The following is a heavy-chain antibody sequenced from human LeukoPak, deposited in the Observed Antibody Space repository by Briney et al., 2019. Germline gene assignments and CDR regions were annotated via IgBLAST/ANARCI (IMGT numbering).Heavy chain of an antibody. D-gene: IGHD2-2*01. Sequence: GVSVKVSCKASGYTFTGYYMHWVRQAPGQGLEWMGWINPNSGGTNYAQKFQGRVTMTRDTSISTAYMELSRLRSDDTAVYYCARSRYCSSTSCYSFDYWGQGTLVTVSS. V-gene: IGHV1-2*02. CDR2: INPNSGGT. J-gene: IGHJ4*02. CDR3: ARSRYCSSTSCYSFDY. CDR1: GYTFTGYY.